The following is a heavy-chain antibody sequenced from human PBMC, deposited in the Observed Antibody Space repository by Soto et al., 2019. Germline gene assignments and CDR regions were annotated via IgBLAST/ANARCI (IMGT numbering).Heavy chain of an antibody. CDR2: ISGSGGST. V-gene: IGHV3-23*01. D-gene: IGHD4-17*01. Sequence: GGSLRLSCAASGFTFSSYAMSWVRQAPGKGLEWVSAISGSGGSTYYADSVKGRFTISRDNSKNTLYLQMNSLRAEDTAVYYCAKILEEGYGDYYYYGMDVWGQGTTVTVSS. CDR3: AKILEEGYGDYYYYGMDV. J-gene: IGHJ6*02. CDR1: GFTFSSYA.